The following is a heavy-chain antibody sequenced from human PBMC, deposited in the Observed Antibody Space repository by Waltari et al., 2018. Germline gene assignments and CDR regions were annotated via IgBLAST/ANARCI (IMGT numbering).Heavy chain of an antibody. Sequence: EVQLVESGGGLVKPGGYLRLSCAASGCTFRSFSRNWFRQDLGKGLEWVSSMSSSSSYIYYAVAAKGRFTISRDNAKNSLYLPMNSLRAEDTAVYYCARETGYSSGCYGYYFDNWGQGTLVTVSS. J-gene: IGHJ4*02. CDR2: MSSSSSYI. V-gene: IGHV3-21*01. CDR3: ARETGYSSGCYGYYFDN. CDR1: GCTFRSFS. D-gene: IGHD6-19*01.